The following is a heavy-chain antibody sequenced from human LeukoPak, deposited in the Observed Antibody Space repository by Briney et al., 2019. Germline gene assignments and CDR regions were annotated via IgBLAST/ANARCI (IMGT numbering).Heavy chain of an antibody. D-gene: IGHD2-8*02. Sequence: GGSLRLSCAASGFTFSSYSMNWVRQAPGKGLEWVSYISSSSSTIYYADSVKGRFTISRDNAKNSLYLQMNSLRAEDTAVYYCARDTGSFDYWGQGTLVTVSS. J-gene: IGHJ4*02. CDR3: ARDTGSFDY. V-gene: IGHV3-48*01. CDR2: ISSSSSTI. CDR1: GFTFSSYS.